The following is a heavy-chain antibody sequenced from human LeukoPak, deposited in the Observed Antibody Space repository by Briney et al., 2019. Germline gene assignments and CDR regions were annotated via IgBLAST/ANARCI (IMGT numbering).Heavy chain of an antibody. J-gene: IGHJ4*02. CDR1: GYSFTSYW. V-gene: IGHV5-51*01. Sequence: GESLKISCKGSGYSFTSYWIGWVRQMPGKGLEWMGIIYPGDCDTRDNPSFQGQVPISADKYISTAYLQWSSLKASDTAMYYCARQVAYTSGRTFEFWGQGTLVTVSS. D-gene: IGHD6-19*01. CDR2: IYPGDCDT. CDR3: ARQVAYTSGRTFEF.